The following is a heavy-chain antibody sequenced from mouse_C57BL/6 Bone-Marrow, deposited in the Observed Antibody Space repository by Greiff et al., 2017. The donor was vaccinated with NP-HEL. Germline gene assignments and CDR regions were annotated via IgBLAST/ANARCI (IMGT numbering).Heavy chain of an antibody. CDR2: IHPNSGST. D-gene: IGHD2-3*01. J-gene: IGHJ3*01. CDR1: GYTFTSYW. Sequence: QVQLQQPGAELVKPGASVKLSCKASGYTFTSYWMHWVKQRPGQGLEWIGMIHPNSGSTNYNEKFKSKATLTVDKSSSTAYMHLSSLTSEDAAVDYCAGSYDGYFWFAYWGQGTLVTVSA. CDR3: AGSYDGYFWFAY. V-gene: IGHV1-64*01.